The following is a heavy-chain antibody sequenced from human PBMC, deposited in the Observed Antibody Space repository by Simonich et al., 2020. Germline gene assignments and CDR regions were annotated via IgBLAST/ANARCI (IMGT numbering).Heavy chain of an antibody. Sequence: QVQLQQWGAGLLKPSETLSLTCAVSGGSFSGYYWSWTRQPPGKGLESFGEINHRGSTNYNPSLKRRVTISVDTSKNQCSRKLSSVTAADTAVYYCARGLRVAAASTAFQHWGQGTLVTVSS. CDR3: ARGLRVAAASTAFQH. V-gene: IGHV4-34*01. D-gene: IGHD6-13*01. CDR2: INHRGST. CDR1: GGSFSGYY. J-gene: IGHJ1*01.